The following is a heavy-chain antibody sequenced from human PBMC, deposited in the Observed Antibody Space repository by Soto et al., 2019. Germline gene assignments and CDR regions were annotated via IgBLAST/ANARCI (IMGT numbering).Heavy chain of an antibody. D-gene: IGHD3-10*01. V-gene: IGHV1-69*13. J-gene: IGHJ6*02. Sequence: SVKVSCKASGGTFSSYAISWVRQAPGQGLEWMGGIIPVFGTANYAQKFQGRVTITADESTSTAYMELSSLGSEDTAVYYCAGYGSGSYYYIPYYYGMDVWGQGTTVTVSS. CDR1: GGTFSSYA. CDR3: AGYGSGSYYYIPYYYGMDV. CDR2: IIPVFGTA.